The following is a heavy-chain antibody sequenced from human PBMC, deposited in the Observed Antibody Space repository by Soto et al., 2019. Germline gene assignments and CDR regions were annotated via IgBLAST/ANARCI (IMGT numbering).Heavy chain of an antibody. CDR3: ANDRTVAPLHYWSFDL. V-gene: IGHV3-23*01. CDR1: GFTFSSHA. CDR2: IYGDGGST. Sequence: EVQLLESGGGLVQPGGSLRLSCAASGFTFSSHAMTWVRQAPGKGLEWVSSIYGDGGSTFYADSVKGRFTVSRDNFKNTLYLQMNSLTAEDTAMYYCANDRTVAPLHYWSFDLWGRGSLVTVSS. D-gene: IGHD4-17*01. J-gene: IGHJ2*01.